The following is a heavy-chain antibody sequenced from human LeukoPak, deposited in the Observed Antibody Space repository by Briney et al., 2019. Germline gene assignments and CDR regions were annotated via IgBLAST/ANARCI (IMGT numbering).Heavy chain of an antibody. V-gene: IGHV3-20*04. J-gene: IGHJ5*02. D-gene: IGHD5-18*01. CDR1: GFTFDDYG. Sequence: GGSLRLSCAASGFTFDDYGMSWVRQAPGKGLEWVSGINWNGGSTGYADSVKGRFTISRDNAKNSLYPQMNSLRAEDTALYYCARGGGYSYGPPGGFDPWGQGTLVIVSS. CDR2: INWNGGST. CDR3: ARGGGYSYGPPGGFDP.